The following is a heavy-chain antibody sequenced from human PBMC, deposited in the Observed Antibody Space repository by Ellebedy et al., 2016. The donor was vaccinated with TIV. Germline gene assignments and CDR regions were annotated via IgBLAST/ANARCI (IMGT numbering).Heavy chain of an antibody. V-gene: IGHV6-1*01. D-gene: IGHD4-17*01. CDR1: GDSVSSNSAA. CDR2: TYYRSKWYN. J-gene: IGHJ6*02. CDR3: VREITVTYNYYGMDV. Sequence: LRLXXAISGDSVSSNSAAWNWIRQSPSRGLEWLGRTYYRSKWYNDYAVSVKSRININPDTSKNQFSLQLNSVTPEDTAVYYCVREITVTYNYYGMDVWGQGTTVTVSS.